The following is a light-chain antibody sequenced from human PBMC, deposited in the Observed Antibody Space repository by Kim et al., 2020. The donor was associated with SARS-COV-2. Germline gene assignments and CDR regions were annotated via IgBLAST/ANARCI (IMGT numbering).Light chain of an antibody. CDR1: QSVLYSSNNKNY. CDR2: WAS. Sequence: RATINCKSSQSVLYSSNNKNYLAWYQQKPGQPPRLLIYWASARESGVPDRFSGSGSGTDFTLTISSLQAEDVAVYHCQQYYGFPLTFGGGTKLEIK. V-gene: IGKV4-1*01. CDR3: QQYYGFPLT. J-gene: IGKJ4*01.